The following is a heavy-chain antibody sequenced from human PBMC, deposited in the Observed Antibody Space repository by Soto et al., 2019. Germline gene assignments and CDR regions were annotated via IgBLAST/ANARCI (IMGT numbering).Heavy chain of an antibody. Sequence: QITLKESGPTLVKPTQTLTLTCTVSVFSLDTSGVGVGWIRQPPGKALEWVAVIYWDEYKHFSPSLQSRLTIPKDTPNNLVVLTMTHMDPVDTATYYCANKGSGLSPLDSWGQGALVTVSS. J-gene: IGHJ4*02. V-gene: IGHV2-5*02. D-gene: IGHD3-10*01. CDR1: VFSLDTSGVG. CDR2: IYWDEYK. CDR3: ANKGSGLSPLDS.